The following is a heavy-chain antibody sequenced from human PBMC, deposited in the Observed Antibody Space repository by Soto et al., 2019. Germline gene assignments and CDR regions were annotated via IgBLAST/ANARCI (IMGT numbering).Heavy chain of an antibody. CDR1: GGSISSYY. CDR3: AREDSSGWYESDYFDY. V-gene: IGHV4-34*01. CDR2: INHSGST. Sequence: SETLSLTCTVSGGSISSYYWSWIRQPPGKGLEWIGEINHSGSTNYNPSLKSRVTISVDTSKNQFSLKLSSVTAADTAVYYCAREDSSGWYESDYFDYWGQGTLVTVSS. J-gene: IGHJ4*02. D-gene: IGHD6-19*01.